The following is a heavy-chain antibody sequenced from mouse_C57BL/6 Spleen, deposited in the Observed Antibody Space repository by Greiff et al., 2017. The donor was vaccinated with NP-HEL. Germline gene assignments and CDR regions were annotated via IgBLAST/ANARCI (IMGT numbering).Heavy chain of an antibody. Sequence: VQLQQSGAELVKPGASVKLSCTASGFNIKDYYMHWVKQRTEQGLEWIGRIDPEDGETKYAPKFPGKATIPADTSSNTAYLQLSSLTSEDTAVYYCARSTYSNYQKGDYWGQGTTLTVSS. V-gene: IGHV14-2*01. CDR2: IDPEDGET. D-gene: IGHD2-5*01. J-gene: IGHJ2*01. CDR1: GFNIKDYY. CDR3: ARSTYSNYQKGDY.